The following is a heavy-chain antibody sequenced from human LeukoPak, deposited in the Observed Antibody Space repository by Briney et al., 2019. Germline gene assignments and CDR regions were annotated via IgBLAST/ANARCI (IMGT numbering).Heavy chain of an antibody. CDR2: IYYSGST. Sequence: SETLSLTCTVNGGSISSYYWSWIRQPPGKGLEWIGYIYYSGSTNYNPSLKSRVTISVDTSKNQFSLKLSSVTAADTAVYYCARGVDTAMVGYWGQGTLVTVSS. CDR3: ARGVDTAMVGY. J-gene: IGHJ4*02. V-gene: IGHV4-59*01. CDR1: GGSISSYY. D-gene: IGHD5-18*01.